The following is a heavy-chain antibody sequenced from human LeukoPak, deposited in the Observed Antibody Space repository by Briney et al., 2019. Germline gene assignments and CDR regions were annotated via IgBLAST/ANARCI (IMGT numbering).Heavy chain of an antibody. CDR3: ARRSTRYYYDSSGYYSSYFDY. Sequence: SETLSLTCSVSGGSISSYYWIWIRQPPGKGLEYIGYIYYSGTTNYNPSLKSRVTMSVDTSKNQFSLKLTSVTAADTAVYYCARRSTRYYYDSSGYYSSYFDYWGQGALVTVSS. D-gene: IGHD3-22*01. CDR2: IYYSGTT. V-gene: IGHV4-59*12. J-gene: IGHJ4*02. CDR1: GGSISSYY.